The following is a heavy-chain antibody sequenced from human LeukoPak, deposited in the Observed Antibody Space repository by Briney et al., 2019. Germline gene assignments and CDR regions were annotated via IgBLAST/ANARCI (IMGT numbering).Heavy chain of an antibody. D-gene: IGHD5-24*01. CDR1: GGSFSGYY. V-gene: IGHV4-34*01. CDR3: AESAGWLQSVGAFDI. CDR2: IYYSGST. Sequence: PSETLSLTCAVYGGSFSGYYWGWIRQPPGKGLEWIGSIYYSGSTYYNPSLKSRVTISVDTSKNQFSLKLSSVTAADTAVYYCAESAGWLQSVGAFDIWGQGTMDTVSS. J-gene: IGHJ3*02.